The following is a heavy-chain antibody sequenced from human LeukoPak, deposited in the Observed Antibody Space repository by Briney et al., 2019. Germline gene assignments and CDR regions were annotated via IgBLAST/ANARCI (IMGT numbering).Heavy chain of an antibody. J-gene: IGHJ6*02. CDR2: IHYTGVI. Sequence: SETLSLTCTVSGGSITGGYYWRWLRQPPGKGLEGIGHIHYTGVINYDPSLKSRVTMLVDTSKNQFSLKVTSVTAADTAVYYCARLTRLVPVGTTYYHSLDVWGQGSTVTVSS. V-gene: IGHV4-59*08. CDR3: ARLTRLVPVGTTYYHSLDV. D-gene: IGHD2-2*01. CDR1: GGSITGGYY.